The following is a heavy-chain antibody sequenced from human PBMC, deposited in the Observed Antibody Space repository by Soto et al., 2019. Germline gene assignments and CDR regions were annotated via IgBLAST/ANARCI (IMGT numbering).Heavy chain of an antibody. D-gene: IGHD4-17*01. CDR2: IWHDGSMK. CDR3: ARGREGVYGDYFRSYFDF. V-gene: IGHV3-33*01. Sequence: QVQLVESGGGVVQPGRSLRLSCAASGFMFSTSGMHWVRQAPGKGLECVAIIWHDGSMKEYAESVKGRFIISRDNSNNTLYLQMSSLRAEDTAVYYCARGREGVYGDYFRSYFDFWGQGTLVTVSS. CDR1: GFMFSTSG. J-gene: IGHJ4*02.